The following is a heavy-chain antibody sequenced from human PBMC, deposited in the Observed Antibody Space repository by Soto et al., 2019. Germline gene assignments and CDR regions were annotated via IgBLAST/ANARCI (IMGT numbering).Heavy chain of an antibody. CDR3: ARERARGYCSGGSCYGYYYYYGMDV. J-gene: IGHJ6*02. CDR1: GFTFSSYW. CDR2: IKQDGSEK. D-gene: IGHD2-15*01. V-gene: IGHV3-7*01. Sequence: EVQLVESGGGLVQPGGSLRLSCAASGFTFSSYWMSWVRQAPGKGLEWVANIKQDGSEKYYVDSVKGRFTISRDNAKNSLYLQMNSLRAEDTAVYYCARERARGYCSGGSCYGYYYYYGMDVWGQGTTVTVSS.